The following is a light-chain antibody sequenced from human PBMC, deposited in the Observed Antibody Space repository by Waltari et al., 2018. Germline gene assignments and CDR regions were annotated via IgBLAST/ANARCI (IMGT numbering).Light chain of an antibody. CDR3: MQGSHWPPWT. J-gene: IGKJ1*01. CDR2: HVS. Sequence: DVVLTQSPLSLSVTLGQSASISCRSSQGLVYSDGTIFLNWFHQKAGQSPRRLTYHVSNRDSGVPDRFSGSGSGTDFTLKISKVEAEDVGVYFCMQGSHWPPWTFGQGTKVEIK. V-gene: IGKV2-30*01. CDR1: QGLVYSDGTIF.